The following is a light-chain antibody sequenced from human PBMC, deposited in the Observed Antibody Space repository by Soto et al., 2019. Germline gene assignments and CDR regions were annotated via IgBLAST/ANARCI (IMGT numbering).Light chain of an antibody. CDR1: QSISTY. CDR3: QQSYSTPLT. V-gene: IGKV1-39*01. Sequence: DIQMTQSPSSLSASVGDRVTITCRASQSISTYLNWYQQKPGKAPKVLIYAASSLQSGVPSRFSGTGSGTDFTLTISSLHPEDSATYYCQQSYSTPLTFGGGTKVEIK. CDR2: AAS. J-gene: IGKJ4*01.